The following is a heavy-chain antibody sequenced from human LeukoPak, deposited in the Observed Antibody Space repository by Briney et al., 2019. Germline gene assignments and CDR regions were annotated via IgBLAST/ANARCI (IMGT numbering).Heavy chain of an antibody. CDR1: GYTFTTYW. V-gene: IGHV5-51*01. CDR3: TRSPRDGYHDAFDI. Sequence: GESLKISCKGSGYTFTTYWIAWVRQMPGEGLEWMGIICPGDSETRYSPSFQGQVTISADKSITTAYLQWGRLKASDTAMYYCTRSPRDGYHDAFDIWGQETMVTVFS. J-gene: IGHJ3*02. CDR2: ICPGDSET. D-gene: IGHD5-24*01.